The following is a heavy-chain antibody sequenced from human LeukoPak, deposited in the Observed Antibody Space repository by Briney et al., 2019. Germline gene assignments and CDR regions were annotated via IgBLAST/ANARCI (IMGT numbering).Heavy chain of an antibody. CDR2: IATGTNYK. Sequence: GGSHSPFRPLSGFSVSIKYMSWARHAPGKGRGWLSQIATGTNYKYYADSVRGRFAISRDNSQSTLFLHMNSLKAEDTAIYYCTRGQRSCNSASCHLWYFDLWGRGTLVSVSS. J-gene: IGHJ2*01. CDR3: TRGQRSCNSASCHLWYFDL. CDR1: GFSVSIKY. D-gene: IGHD2-2*01. V-gene: IGHV3-21*04.